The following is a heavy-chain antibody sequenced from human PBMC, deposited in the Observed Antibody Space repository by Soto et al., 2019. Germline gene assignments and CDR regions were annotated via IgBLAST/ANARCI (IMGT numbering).Heavy chain of an antibody. D-gene: IGHD6-19*01. V-gene: IGHV3-23*01. CDR1: GFTFTPYA. J-gene: IGHJ4*02. CDR2: ITGSGGGT. CDR3: AKGCLTVAGTSCS. Sequence: EVQLLESGGGFVQPGGSLRLSCAAYGFTFTPYAMSWVRQAPGKGLEWVSSITGSGGGTYYADSVKGRFTISRDNSKNTLYLQMNSLRAEDTALYYCAKGCLTVAGTSCSWGQGAQVTVSS.